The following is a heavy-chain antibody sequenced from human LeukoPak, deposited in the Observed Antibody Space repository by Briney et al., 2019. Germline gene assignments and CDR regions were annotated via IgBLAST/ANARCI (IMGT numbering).Heavy chain of an antibody. Sequence: PGRSLRLSCAASGFSFSSYGMHWVRQAPGKGPEWVAVIWYDGSNEYYGDSVKGRFTISRDNSKNTLYLQMNSLRAEDTAVYYCARGRLSMVRAPFDYWGQGALVTVSS. CDR3: ARGRLSMVRAPFDY. V-gene: IGHV3-33*01. D-gene: IGHD3-10*01. CDR1: GFSFSSYG. CDR2: IWYDGSNE. J-gene: IGHJ4*02.